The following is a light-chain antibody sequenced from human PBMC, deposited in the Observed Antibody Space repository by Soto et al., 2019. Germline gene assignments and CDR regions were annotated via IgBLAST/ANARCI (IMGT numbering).Light chain of an antibody. V-gene: IGKV1-5*01. Sequence: DIQMTHSPSTLSASVGDRVSITCRASQSISTWLAWYQQKPGKAPKLLIFDASSLESRVSSRFSGRGSGTQFTLTISSLQPDDFATYYCQQYSTYPWTFGQGTKVDIK. CDR3: QQYSTYPWT. CDR1: QSISTW. J-gene: IGKJ1*01. CDR2: DAS.